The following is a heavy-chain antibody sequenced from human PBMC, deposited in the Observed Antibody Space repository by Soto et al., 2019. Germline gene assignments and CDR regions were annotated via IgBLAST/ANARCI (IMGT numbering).Heavy chain of an antibody. CDR3: ARALWFGALSPRCAFDI. CDR2: INHSGST. CDR1: GGSFSGYY. Sequence: QVQLQQWGAGLLKPSETLSLTCAVYGGSFSGYYWSWIRQPPGKGLEWIGEINHSGSTNYTPSLKRRFTISVDTSKSQFSLKLSSVTAADTAVYFCARALWFGALSPRCAFDIWGQGTMVTVSS. D-gene: IGHD3-10*01. V-gene: IGHV4-34*01. J-gene: IGHJ3*02.